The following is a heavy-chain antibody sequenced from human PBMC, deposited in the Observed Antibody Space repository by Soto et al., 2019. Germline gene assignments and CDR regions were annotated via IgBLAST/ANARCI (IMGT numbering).Heavy chain of an antibody. J-gene: IGHJ6*02. V-gene: IGHV5-51*01. D-gene: IGHD3-22*01. CDR2: IYPGDSDT. Sequence: GESLKISCKGSGYSFTSYWIGWVRQMPGKVLEWMGIIYPGDSDTRYSPSFQGQVTISADKSISTAYLQWSSLKASDTAMYYCATGGYYDSSGYSSQYYYYGMDVWGQGTTVTVSS. CDR3: ATGGYYDSSGYSSQYYYYGMDV. CDR1: GYSFTSYW.